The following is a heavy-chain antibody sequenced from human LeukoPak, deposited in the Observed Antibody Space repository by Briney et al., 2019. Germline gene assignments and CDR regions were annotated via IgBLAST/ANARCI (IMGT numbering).Heavy chain of an antibody. V-gene: IGHV3-7*01. CDR2: IKQDGSEK. Sequence: GGSLRLSCAASGFTFSSYWMSWVRQAPGKGLEWVANIKQDGSEKYYVDSVKGRFTISRDNAKNSLYLQMNSLRAEDTAVYYCARAAPASCDSSGYSAGHWFDPWGQGTLVTVSS. CDR1: GFTFSSYW. CDR3: ARAAPASCDSSGYSAGHWFDP. J-gene: IGHJ5*02. D-gene: IGHD3-22*01.